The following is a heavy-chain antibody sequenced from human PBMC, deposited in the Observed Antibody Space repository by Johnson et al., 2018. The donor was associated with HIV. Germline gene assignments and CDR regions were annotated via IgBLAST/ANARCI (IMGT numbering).Heavy chain of an antibody. J-gene: IGHJ3*02. D-gene: IGHD6-6*01. V-gene: IGHV3-66*01. Sequence: EVQLVESGGGLVKPGGSLRLSCAASGFTFSNAWMSWVRQAPGKGLEWVSVIYSGGSTGYADSVKGRFTISRDNAKNSLYVQMNSLRAEDTAVYYCATLKGPRLHIAARRPDAFDIWGQGTMVTVSS. CDR3: ATLKGPRLHIAARRPDAFDI. CDR1: GFTFSNAW. CDR2: IYSGGST.